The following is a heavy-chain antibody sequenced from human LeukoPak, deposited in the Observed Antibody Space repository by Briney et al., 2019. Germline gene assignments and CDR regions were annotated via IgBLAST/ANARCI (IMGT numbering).Heavy chain of an antibody. Sequence: SEILSLTCTVSGGSVSSYYWSWIRQPPGKGLEWIGYIYYSGSTNYNPSLKSRVTISVDTSKNQFSLKLSSVTAADTAVYYCARVGRDKGKDYWGQGTLVTVSS. J-gene: IGHJ4*02. CDR3: ARVGRDKGKDY. D-gene: IGHD3/OR15-3a*01. V-gene: IGHV4-59*02. CDR1: GGSVSSYY. CDR2: IYYSGST.